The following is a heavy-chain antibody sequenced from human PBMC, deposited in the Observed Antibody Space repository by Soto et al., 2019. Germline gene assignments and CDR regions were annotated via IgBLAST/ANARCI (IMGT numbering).Heavy chain of an antibody. V-gene: IGHV1-18*04. CDR3: PRVVNWTPAARAMDV. D-gene: IGHD1-20*01. CDR2: ISAYNGNT. Sequence: ASVKVSCKASGYTFTSYGISWVRQAPGQGLEWMGWISAYNGNTNYAQKLQCRVTMTTDTSTSTAYMELRSLRSDDTAVYYCPRVVNWTPAARAMDVWGQGTTVTVSS. CDR1: GYTFTSYG. J-gene: IGHJ6*02.